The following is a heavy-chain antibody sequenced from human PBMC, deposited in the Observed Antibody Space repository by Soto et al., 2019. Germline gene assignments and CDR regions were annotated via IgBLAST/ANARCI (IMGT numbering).Heavy chain of an antibody. CDR2: ISTDNGNT. CDR1: GYTFTSYG. Sequence: ASVKVSCKASGYTFTSYGISWVRQAPGQGPEWMGWISTDNGNTVYVQKFQGRVTMTTDTSTTTAYMELRSLRSDDTAVYYCVKSKAVPVNARDYSYGMAVWGQGTMVTVSS. D-gene: IGHD2-2*01. CDR3: VKSKAVPVNARDYSYGMAV. J-gene: IGHJ6*02. V-gene: IGHV1-18*04.